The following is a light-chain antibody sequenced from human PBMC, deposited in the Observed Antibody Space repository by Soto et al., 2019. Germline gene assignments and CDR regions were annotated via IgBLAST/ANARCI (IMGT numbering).Light chain of an antibody. Sequence: LTQPPSASGSPGQSVTISCTGTRSDVGTYNYVSWYQQHPGKAPKLIIYEVSKGPSGVPDRFSGSKSGNTASLTVSGLQAEDEADYYCSSYAGRNNFYVFGTGTKVTVL. CDR3: SSYAGRNNFYV. CDR1: RSDVGTYNY. J-gene: IGLJ1*01. V-gene: IGLV2-8*01. CDR2: EVS.